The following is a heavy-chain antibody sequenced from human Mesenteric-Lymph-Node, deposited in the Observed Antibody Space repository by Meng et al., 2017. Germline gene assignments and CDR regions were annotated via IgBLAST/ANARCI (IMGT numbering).Heavy chain of an antibody. Sequence: GESLKISCAASGFTFSSYAMHWVRQAPGKGLQWLAVMSYDETRVHYADSVRGRFTISRDNSKNTLYLQMSSLRPEDTAVYYCAALPFCSLTTCCHGDFDHWGQGTLVTVSS. V-gene: IGHV3-30*15. D-gene: IGHD2-2*01. CDR3: AALPFCSLTTCCHGDFDH. CDR2: MSYDETRV. J-gene: IGHJ4*02. CDR1: GFTFSSYA.